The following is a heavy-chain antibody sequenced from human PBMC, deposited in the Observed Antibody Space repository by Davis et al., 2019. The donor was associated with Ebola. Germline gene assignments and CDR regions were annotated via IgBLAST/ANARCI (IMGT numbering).Heavy chain of an antibody. J-gene: IGHJ6*02. Sequence: ASVKVSCKASGYTFTSYYMHWVRQAPGQGLEWMGIINPSGGSTSYAQKFQGRVTMTRDTSTSTAYMELRSLRSDDTAVYYCARDQRNWNYVSGYYYGMDVWGQGTTVTVSS. V-gene: IGHV1-46*01. D-gene: IGHD1-7*01. CDR1: GYTFTSYY. CDR2: INPSGGST. CDR3: ARDQRNWNYVSGYYYGMDV.